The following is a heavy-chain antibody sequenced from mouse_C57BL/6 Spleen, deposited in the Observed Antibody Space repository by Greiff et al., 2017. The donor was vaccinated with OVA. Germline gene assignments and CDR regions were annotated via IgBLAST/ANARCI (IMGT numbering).Heavy chain of an antibody. CDR1: GFTFSDYG. V-gene: IGHV5-17*01. Sequence: DVKLVESGGGLVKPGGSLKLSCAASGFTFSDYGMHWVRQAPEKGLEWVAYISSGSSTIYYAEPVTGRFTISRDNAKNTLFLQMTSLRSEDTAMYYCARGTAGSYFDVWGTGTTVTVSS. CDR3: ARGTAGSYFDV. CDR2: ISSGSSTI. D-gene: IGHD1-1*01. J-gene: IGHJ1*03.